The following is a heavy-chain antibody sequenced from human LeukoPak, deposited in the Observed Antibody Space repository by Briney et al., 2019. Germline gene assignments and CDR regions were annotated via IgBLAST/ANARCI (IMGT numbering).Heavy chain of an antibody. J-gene: IGHJ6*03. D-gene: IGHD6-6*01. CDR1: GGSFSGYY. CDR2: INHSGST. CDR3: ARHRYSSSSRYYYYYMDV. Sequence: PSETLSLTCAVYGGSFSGYYWSWIRQPPGKGLEWIGEINHSGSTNYNPSLKSRVTISVDTSKNQFSLKLSSVTAADTAVYYCARHRYSSSSRYYYYYMDVWGKGTTVTVSS. V-gene: IGHV4-34*01.